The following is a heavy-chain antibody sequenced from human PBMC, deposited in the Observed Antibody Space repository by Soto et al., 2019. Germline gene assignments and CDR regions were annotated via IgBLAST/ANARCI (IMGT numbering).Heavy chain of an antibody. Sequence: ASETLSLTCTVSGGSVSSGSYYWSWIRQPPGKGLEWIGYIYYSGSTNYNPSLKSRVTISVDTSKNQFSLKLSSVTAADTAVYYCASSGTVAAADPWYFDYWGQGTLVTVSS. CDR2: IYYSGST. CDR3: ASSGTVAAADPWYFDY. CDR1: GGSVSSGSYY. D-gene: IGHD6-13*01. V-gene: IGHV4-61*01. J-gene: IGHJ4*02.